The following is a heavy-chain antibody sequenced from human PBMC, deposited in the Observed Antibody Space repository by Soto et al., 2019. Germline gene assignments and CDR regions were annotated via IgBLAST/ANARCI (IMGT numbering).Heavy chain of an antibody. V-gene: IGHV1-18*01. CDR1: GYTFTSYG. D-gene: IGHD3-22*01. CDR3: ARDRRIVVVTTDAFDI. J-gene: IGHJ3*02. Sequence: ASVKVSCKASGYTFTSYGISWVRQAPGQGLEWMGWISAYNGNTNYAQRLQGRVTMTTDTSTSTAYMELRSLRSDDTAVYYCARDRRIVVVTTDAFDIWGQGTMVTVSS. CDR2: ISAYNGNT.